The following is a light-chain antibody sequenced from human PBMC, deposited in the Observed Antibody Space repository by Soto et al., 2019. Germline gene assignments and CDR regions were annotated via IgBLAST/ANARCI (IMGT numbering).Light chain of an antibody. CDR3: QHYSNWQTWT. Sequence: EIVMTQAPATLSVSPGESATLSCRASQTVSSNLAWYQQRPGQAPRLLIYGASTRATDIPGRFSGSGSETEFTLTISSLQSEDFAVYYCQHYSNWQTWTFGQGTRVEIK. J-gene: IGKJ1*01. CDR2: GAS. V-gene: IGKV3-15*01. CDR1: QTVSSN.